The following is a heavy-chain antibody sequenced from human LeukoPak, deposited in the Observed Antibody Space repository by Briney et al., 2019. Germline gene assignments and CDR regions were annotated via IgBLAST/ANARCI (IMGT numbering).Heavy chain of an antibody. CDR2: ISSSSSTI. Sequence: GGSLRLSCAASGFTFSSYSMNWVRQAPGKGLEWVSYISSSSSTIYYADSVKGRFTISRDNAKNSLYLQMNSLRAEDTAVYYCARVFGVVVPAAKGHYYYYMDVWGKGTTVTVSS. CDR3: ARVFGVVVPAAKGHYYYYMDV. V-gene: IGHV3-48*01. CDR1: GFTFSSYS. J-gene: IGHJ6*03. D-gene: IGHD2-2*01.